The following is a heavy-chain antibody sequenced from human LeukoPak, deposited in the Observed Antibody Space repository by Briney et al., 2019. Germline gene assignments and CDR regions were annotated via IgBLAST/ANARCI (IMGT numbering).Heavy chain of an antibody. D-gene: IGHD2-21*02. CDR1: GFTFSSYW. V-gene: IGHV3-74*01. CDR2: INSDGSST. CDR3: ARVAYCGGDCYSFDY. Sequence: PGGSLRLSCAASGFTFSSYWMDWVRHAPGKGLVWVSRINSDGSSTSYAGSVKGRFTISRDNAKNTLYLQMNSLRAEDTAVYYCARVAYCGGDCYSFDYWGQGTLVTVSS. J-gene: IGHJ4*02.